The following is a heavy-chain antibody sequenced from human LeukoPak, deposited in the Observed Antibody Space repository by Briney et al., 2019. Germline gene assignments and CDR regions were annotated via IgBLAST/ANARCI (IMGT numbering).Heavy chain of an antibody. CDR2: ISWNGGSI. V-gene: IGHV3-9*03. D-gene: IGHD6-13*01. Sequence: PGRSLRLSCAASGFTFDDYAMHWVRHAPGKGLEWVSGISWNGGSIGYADSVKGRFTISRDNAKNSLYLQMNSLRAEDMALYYCAKGGGSSWYEGSWFDPWGQGTLVTVSS. CDR1: GFTFDDYA. CDR3: AKGGGSSWYEGSWFDP. J-gene: IGHJ5*02.